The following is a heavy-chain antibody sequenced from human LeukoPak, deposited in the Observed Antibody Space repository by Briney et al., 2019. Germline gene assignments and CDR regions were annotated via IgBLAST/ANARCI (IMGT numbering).Heavy chain of an antibody. J-gene: IGHJ6*03. CDR3: ARGGSSWSSYYYYYYMDV. V-gene: IGHV4-59*01. CDR2: IYYSGST. D-gene: IGHD6-13*01. CDR1: GGSISSYY. Sequence: PSETLSLTCTVSGGSISSYYWSWIRQPPGKGLEWIGYIYYSGSTNYNPSLKSRVTISVDTSKNQFSLKLSSVTAADTAVYYCARGGSSWSSYYYYYYMDVWGKGTTVTVSS.